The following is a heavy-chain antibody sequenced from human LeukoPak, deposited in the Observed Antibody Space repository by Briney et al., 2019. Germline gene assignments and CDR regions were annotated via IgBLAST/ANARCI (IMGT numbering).Heavy chain of an antibody. CDR3: ARSHGDYFDY. Sequence: ASVKVSCKASGYIFTSYGISWVRQAPGHGLEWMGWVSAYNGNTNYAQKLQGRVTMTTDTSTSTAYMELRSLRSDDTAVYYCARSHGDYFDYWGQGTLVTVSS. CDR2: VSAYNGNT. CDR1: GYIFTSYG. D-gene: IGHD4-17*01. J-gene: IGHJ4*02. V-gene: IGHV1-18*01.